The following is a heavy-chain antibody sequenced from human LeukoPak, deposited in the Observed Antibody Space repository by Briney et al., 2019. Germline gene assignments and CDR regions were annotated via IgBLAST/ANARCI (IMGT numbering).Heavy chain of an antibody. D-gene: IGHD2-15*01. V-gene: IGHV3-48*01. J-gene: IGHJ4*02. CDR1: GFPLSSYS. Sequence: GGSLRLSCAASGFPLSSYSINWVRQAPGKGLEWVSYISSSGSAIYYVDSVKGRFTVSRDNAKDSLFLQMNSPRAEDTAVYYCVRVKGSYDYWGQGALVTVSS. CDR2: ISSSGSAI. CDR3: VRVKGSYDY.